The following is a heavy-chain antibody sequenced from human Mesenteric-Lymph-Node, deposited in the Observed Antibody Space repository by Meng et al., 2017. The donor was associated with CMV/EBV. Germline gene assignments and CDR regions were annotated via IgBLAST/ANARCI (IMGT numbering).Heavy chain of an antibody. CDR2: VFYTGTT. J-gene: IGHJ4*02. D-gene: IGHD4-11*01. Sequence: SETLSLTCTVSGGSVSSGSYYWSWIRQPPGKGLEWIGYVFYTGTTNYNPSLKSRVTISVDTSKNQFSLKVSSVTAADTAVYYCARLDYTNYAFFFDYWGQGTLVTVSS. V-gene: IGHV4-61*01. CDR1: GGSVSSGSYY. CDR3: ARLDYTNYAFFFDY.